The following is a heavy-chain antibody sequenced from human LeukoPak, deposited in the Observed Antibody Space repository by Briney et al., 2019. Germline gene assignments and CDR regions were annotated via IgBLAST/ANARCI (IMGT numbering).Heavy chain of an antibody. Sequence: TGGSLRLSCSASGFTFSSFSMYWVRQDPGKGLQYVSAVSGNGDTTYYADSVKGRFTISRDNSKKTLFLQMTSLRDEDTAMYYCVEDRASNSWYGGFDMWGRGTMVTV. CDR2: VSGNGDTT. CDR1: GFTFSSFS. CDR3: VEDRASNSWYGGFDM. J-gene: IGHJ3*02. D-gene: IGHD6-13*01. V-gene: IGHV3-64D*06.